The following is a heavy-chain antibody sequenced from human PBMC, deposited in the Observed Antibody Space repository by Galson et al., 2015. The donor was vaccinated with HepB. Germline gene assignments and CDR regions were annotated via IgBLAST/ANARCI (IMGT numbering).Heavy chain of an antibody. Sequence: QSGAEVKKPGESLRISCRGSGYTFTSYWISWVRQMPGKGLEWMGRIDPSDSYTNYSPSFQGHVTISADKSTATAYLQWSSLKAADTGMYFCVRRFYSSGWYDYWGQGTLLTVSS. V-gene: IGHV5-10-1*01. D-gene: IGHD6-13*01. CDR3: VRRFYSSGWYDY. CDR2: IDPSDSYT. J-gene: IGHJ4*02. CDR1: GYTFTSYW.